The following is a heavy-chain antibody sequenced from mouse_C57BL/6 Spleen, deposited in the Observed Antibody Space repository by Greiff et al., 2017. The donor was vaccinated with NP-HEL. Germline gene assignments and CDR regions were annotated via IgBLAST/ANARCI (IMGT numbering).Heavy chain of an antibody. CDR2: IDPENGDT. D-gene: IGHD1-1*01. Sequence: EVQLQQSGAELVRPGASVKLSCTASGFNIKDDYMHWVKQRPEQGLEWIGWIDPENGDTEYASKFQGKATITADPSSNTAYLQLSSLTSEDTAVYYCTIHYYGSSLYAMDYWGKGTSVTVAS. CDR1: GFNIKDDY. CDR3: TIHYYGSSLYAMDY. J-gene: IGHJ4*01. V-gene: IGHV14-4*01.